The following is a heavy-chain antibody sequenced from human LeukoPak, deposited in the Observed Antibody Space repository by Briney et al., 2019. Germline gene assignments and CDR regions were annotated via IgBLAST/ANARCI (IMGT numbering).Heavy chain of an antibody. Sequence: ASVKVSCKASGYSFTNYAMNWVRQAPGQGLEWMGWIHPSTGNSTYAQGFTGRFVFSLDTSVSTTYLQISSLKAEDTAVYFCARAFQSLGGLSLPDYWGQGTLLTVSS. CDR3: ARAFQSLGGLSLPDY. D-gene: IGHD3-16*02. CDR1: GYSFTNYA. J-gene: IGHJ4*02. V-gene: IGHV7-4-1*02. CDR2: IHPSTGNS.